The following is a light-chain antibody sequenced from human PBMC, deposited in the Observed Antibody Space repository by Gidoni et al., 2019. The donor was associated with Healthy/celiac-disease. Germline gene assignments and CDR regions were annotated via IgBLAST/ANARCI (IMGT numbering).Light chain of an antibody. CDR1: QSVGSY. V-gene: IGKV3-11*01. J-gene: IGKJ2*01. CDR3: KQRSNWPPYT. CDR2: DAS. Sequence: EIVLTQSPATLSLSPGERATLSCRASQSVGSYLAWYQQKPGQAPRLLMYDASNRATGIPARFSGSGSGTDFTLTISSLEPEDFAVYYCKQRSNWPPYTFGQGTKLEIK.